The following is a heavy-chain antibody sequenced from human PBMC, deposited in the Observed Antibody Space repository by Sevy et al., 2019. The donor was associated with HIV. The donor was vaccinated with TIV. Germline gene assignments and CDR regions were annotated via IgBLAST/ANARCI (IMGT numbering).Heavy chain of an antibody. Sequence: GGSLRLSCAASGFTFNTHAMNWVRQAPGKGLEWVSGISATGGGTYYTDSVKGRFTGSRDNSQNTLYLPRNSLRADDTVIYYCAKALNPALESMIEVIFRTLKGFDVWGQGTMVTVSS. V-gene: IGHV3-23*01. J-gene: IGHJ3*01. D-gene: IGHD3-22*01. CDR2: ISATGGGT. CDR1: GFTFNTHA. CDR3: AKALNPALESMIEVIFRTLKGFDV.